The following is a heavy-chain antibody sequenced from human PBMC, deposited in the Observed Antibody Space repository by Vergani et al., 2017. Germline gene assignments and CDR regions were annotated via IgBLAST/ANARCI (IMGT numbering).Heavy chain of an antibody. D-gene: IGHD6-19*01. CDR3: ANAPMAVAGTSKLGDAFDI. CDR1: GFTFSSYA. CDR2: ISGSGGST. V-gene: IGHV3-23*01. J-gene: IGHJ3*02. Sequence: EVQLLESGGGLVQPGGSLRLSCAASGFTFSSYAMSWVRQAPGKGLEWVSAISGSGGSTYYADSVKGRFTISRENSKNPLYLQMNSLRAEDTAVYYCANAPMAVAGTSKLGDAFDIWGQGTMVTVSS.